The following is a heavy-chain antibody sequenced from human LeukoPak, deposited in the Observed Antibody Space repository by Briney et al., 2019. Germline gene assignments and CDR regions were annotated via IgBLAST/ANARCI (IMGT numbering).Heavy chain of an antibody. CDR2: IKQDGSEK. CDR1: GFTLSSYW. J-gene: IGHJ4*02. V-gene: IGHV3-7*04. D-gene: IGHD3-10*01. CDR3: ARAWFGKFDY. Sequence: GGSLRLSCAASGFTLSSYWMTWVRQAPGKGLEWVANIKQDGSEKYYVDSVKGRFTISRDNAKNSLYLRMNSLRAEDTAVYFCARAWFGKFDYWGQGTLVTVSS.